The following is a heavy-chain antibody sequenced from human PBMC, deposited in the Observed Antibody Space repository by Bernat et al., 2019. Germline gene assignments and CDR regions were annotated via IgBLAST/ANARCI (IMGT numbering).Heavy chain of an antibody. Sequence: QVQLVESGGGVVQPGRSLRLSCAASGFTFSSYAMHWVRQAPGKGLEWVGVISFDGRNKYYADSEKGRFTISSDNSKNTQYLQMNSLRDEDTAVYYCARDGPERGSGSYAGYWGQGTLVTVSS. CDR2: ISFDGRNK. J-gene: IGHJ4*02. D-gene: IGHD3-10*01. CDR3: ARDGPERGSGSYAGY. V-gene: IGHV3-30*04. CDR1: GFTFSSYA.